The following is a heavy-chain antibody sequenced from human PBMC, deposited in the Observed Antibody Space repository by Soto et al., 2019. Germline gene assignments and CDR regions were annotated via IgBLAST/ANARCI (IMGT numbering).Heavy chain of an antibody. D-gene: IGHD2-2*01. CDR3: ARRFGYCSSTSCPPRAGYYYYYGMDV. CDR1: GYSFTSYW. J-gene: IGHJ6*02. V-gene: IGHV5-10-1*01. CDR2: IDPSDSYT. Sequence: LKISCKGSGYSFTSYWISWVRQMPGKGLEWMGRIDPSDSYTNYSPSFQGHVTISADKSISTAYLQWSSLKASDTAMYYCARRFGYCSSTSCPPRAGYYYYYGMDVWGQGTTVTVS.